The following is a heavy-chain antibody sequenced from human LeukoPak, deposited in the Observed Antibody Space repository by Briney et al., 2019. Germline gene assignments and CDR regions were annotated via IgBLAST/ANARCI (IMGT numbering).Heavy chain of an antibody. CDR1: GFTFSNSA. Sequence: GGSLRLSCAASGFTFSNSAMNWVRQAPGKGLEWVSSINDVSSHIYYADSVKGRFTISRNNANNSVSLQMNNLRAKDTAVYYCARDSTYYLRYGYFDSWGQGILVTVSS. D-gene: IGHD3-22*01. V-gene: IGHV3-21*06. CDR2: INDVSSHI. J-gene: IGHJ4*02. CDR3: ARDSTYYLRYGYFDS.